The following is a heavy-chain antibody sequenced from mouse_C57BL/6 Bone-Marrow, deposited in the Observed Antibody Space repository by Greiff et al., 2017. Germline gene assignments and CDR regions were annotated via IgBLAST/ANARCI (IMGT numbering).Heavy chain of an antibody. CDR1: GYTFTSYG. CDR3: AKPCDWYFDV. V-gene: IGHV1-81*01. CDR2: IYPRSGNT. Sequence: QVQLQQSGAELARPGASVKLSCKASGYTFTSYGISWVKQRTGQGLEWIGEIYPRSGNTYYNEKFKGKATLTADKSSSTAYMELRSLTSADSAVYFCAKPCDWYFDVGGTGATVTVSS. J-gene: IGHJ1*03.